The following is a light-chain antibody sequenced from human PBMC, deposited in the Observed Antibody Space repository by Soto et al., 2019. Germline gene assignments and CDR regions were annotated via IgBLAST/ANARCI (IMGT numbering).Light chain of an antibody. V-gene: IGLV2-23*02. CDR3: CSYAGSRTPLI. CDR2: EVS. J-gene: IGLJ1*01. CDR1: SSDVGSYNL. Sequence: QSVLTQAASVSGSPGQSITISCTGTSSDVGSYNLVSWYQQHPGKAPKLMIYEVSKRHSGLSNRFSGSKSGNTASLTISGLQAEDEADYYCCSYAGSRTPLIFGTGTKVTVL.